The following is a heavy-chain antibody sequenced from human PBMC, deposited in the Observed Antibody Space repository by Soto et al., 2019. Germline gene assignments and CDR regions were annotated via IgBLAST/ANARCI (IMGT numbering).Heavy chain of an antibody. CDR1: GGTFSSYA. CDR2: IIPIFGTA. V-gene: IGHV1-69*13. Sequence: AASVKVSCKASGGTFSSYAISWVRQAPGQGLEWMGGIIPIFGTANYAQKFQGRVTITADESTSTAYMELSSLRSEDTAVYYCARDQGIAVACILGPAYYYAMDVWGQGTTVTLSS. D-gene: IGHD6-19*01. CDR3: ARDQGIAVACILGPAYYYAMDV. J-gene: IGHJ6*02.